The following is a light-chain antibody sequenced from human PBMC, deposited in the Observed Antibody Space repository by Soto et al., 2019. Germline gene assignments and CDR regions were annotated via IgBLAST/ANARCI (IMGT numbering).Light chain of an antibody. J-gene: IGLJ2*01. CDR2: DVS. Sequence: QSALTQPASVSGSPGQSITISCTGTRSDVGAYNYVSWYQQHPGKAPKLMIYDVSNRPSGVSNRFSGSKSGNTASLTISGLQAEDEADYYCNSYTSRTTVVFGGGTKVTVL. CDR1: RSDVGAYNY. CDR3: NSYTSRTTVV. V-gene: IGLV2-14*01.